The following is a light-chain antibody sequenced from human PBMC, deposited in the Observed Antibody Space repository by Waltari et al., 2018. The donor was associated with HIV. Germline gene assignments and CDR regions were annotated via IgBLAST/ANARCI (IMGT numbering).Light chain of an antibody. Sequence: QSALTHPAPVSGSPGSSIAISCTRTRRDVGAYNFVPWYQQHPGKVPKVIISEVSNRPSGVSDRFSGSKSGNTASLTISGLQAEDEAVYYCISFTTSTTWVFGGGTKLTVL. CDR2: EVS. CDR1: RRDVGAYNF. CDR3: ISFTTSTTWV. V-gene: IGLV2-14*01. J-gene: IGLJ3*02.